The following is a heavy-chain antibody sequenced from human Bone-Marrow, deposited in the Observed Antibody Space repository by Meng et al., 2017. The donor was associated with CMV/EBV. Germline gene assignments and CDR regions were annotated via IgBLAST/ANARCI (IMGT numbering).Heavy chain of an antibody. Sequence: GESLKISCAASGFTFSSYSMNWVRQAPGKGLEWVSSISSSSSYIYYADSVKGRFTISRDNAKNSLYLQMNSLRAEDTAVYYCAREGVTIFGVVIGVNWFDPWGQGTLVTVAS. CDR3: AREGVTIFGVVIGVNWFDP. CDR2: ISSSSSYI. J-gene: IGHJ5*02. CDR1: GFTFSSYS. D-gene: IGHD3-3*01. V-gene: IGHV3-21*01.